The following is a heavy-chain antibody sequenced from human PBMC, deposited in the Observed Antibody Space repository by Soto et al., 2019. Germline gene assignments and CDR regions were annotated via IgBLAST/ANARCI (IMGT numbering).Heavy chain of an antibody. J-gene: IGHJ4*02. CDR1: GFTFSSYA. CDR2: ISGSGGST. Sequence: GGSLRLSCAASGFTFSSYAMSWVRQAPGKGLEWVSAISGSGGSTYYADSVKGRFTISRDNSKNTLYLQMNSLGAEDTALYYCAKDLACTNGGCYPWVDYWGQGNMVTVSS. D-gene: IGHD2-8*01. V-gene: IGHV3-23*01. CDR3: AKDLACTNGGCYPWVDY.